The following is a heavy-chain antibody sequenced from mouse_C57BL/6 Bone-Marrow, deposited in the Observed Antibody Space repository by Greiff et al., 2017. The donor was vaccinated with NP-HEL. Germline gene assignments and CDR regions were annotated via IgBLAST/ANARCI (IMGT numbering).Heavy chain of an antibody. Sequence: VQLQQSGPELVKPGASVKISCKASGYAFSSSWMNWVKQRPGKGLEWIGRIYPGDGDTNYNGKFKGKATLTADKSSSTAYMQLSSLTSEDSAVYFCASPFYYGSSYGWYFDVWGTGTTVTVSS. CDR1: GYAFSSSW. CDR2: IYPGDGDT. CDR3: ASPFYYGSSYGWYFDV. J-gene: IGHJ1*03. V-gene: IGHV1-82*01. D-gene: IGHD1-1*01.